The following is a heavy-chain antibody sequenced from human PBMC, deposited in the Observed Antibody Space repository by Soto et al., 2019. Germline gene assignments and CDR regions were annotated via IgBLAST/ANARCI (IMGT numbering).Heavy chain of an antibody. Sequence: PGGSLRLSCAASGFTFSSYAMNWVRQAPGKGLEWVSVISGSGVSTYYADSVKGRFTISRDNSKNTLYLQMNSLRTEDTAVYYCARRGPGTYFDYWGQGTLVTVSS. CDR1: GFTFSSYA. CDR2: ISGSGVST. D-gene: IGHD6-13*01. CDR3: ARRGPGTYFDY. V-gene: IGHV3-23*01. J-gene: IGHJ4*02.